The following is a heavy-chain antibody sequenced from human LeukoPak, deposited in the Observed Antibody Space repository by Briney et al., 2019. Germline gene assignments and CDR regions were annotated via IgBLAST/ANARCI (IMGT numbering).Heavy chain of an antibody. D-gene: IGHD3-3*01. CDR2: INPNSGGT. J-gene: IGHJ4*02. CDR3: ARDYTIFGVVPEYYFDY. V-gene: IGHV1-2*02. CDR1: GYTFTGYY. Sequence: ASVKVSCKASGYTFTGYYMHWVRQAPAQGLEWMGWINPNSGGTNYAQKFQGRVTITSDRYINKDYLELNMLRSDDTAVYYCARDYTIFGVVPEYYFDYWGQRTLVTVSS.